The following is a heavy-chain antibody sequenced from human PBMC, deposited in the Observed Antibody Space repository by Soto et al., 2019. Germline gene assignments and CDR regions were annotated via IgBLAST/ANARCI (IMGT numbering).Heavy chain of an antibody. Sequence: QVQLVQSGAEVKKPGASVKVSCKASGYTFTSYAMHWVRQAPGQRLEWMGWINAGNGNTKYSQKFQGRVTITRDTSASTAYMELSSLRSEDTAVYYCARALGYCSSTSCLEDAWFDPWGQGTLVTVSS. D-gene: IGHD2-2*01. J-gene: IGHJ5*02. CDR1: GYTFTSYA. CDR3: ARALGYCSSTSCLEDAWFDP. CDR2: INAGNGNT. V-gene: IGHV1-3*01.